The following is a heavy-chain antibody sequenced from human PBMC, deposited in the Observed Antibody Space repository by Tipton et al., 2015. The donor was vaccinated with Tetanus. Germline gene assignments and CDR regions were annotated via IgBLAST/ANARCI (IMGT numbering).Heavy chain of an antibody. Sequence: LRLSCAASGFIFSSYGIHWVRQAPGKGLEWVAVSWYDGTDKYYADSVKGRFTISRDNSKNTLYLQMNSLRAEDTAVYYCAREADCSGGSCFSGDFDNWGQGTQVTVSP. D-gene: IGHD2-15*01. CDR1: GFIFSSYG. J-gene: IGHJ4*02. CDR2: SWYDGTDK. CDR3: AREADCSGGSCFSGDFDN. V-gene: IGHV3-33*01.